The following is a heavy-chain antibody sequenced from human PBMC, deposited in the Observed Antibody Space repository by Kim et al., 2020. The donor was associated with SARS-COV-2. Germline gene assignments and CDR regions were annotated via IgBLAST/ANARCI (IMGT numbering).Heavy chain of an antibody. Sequence: SETLSLTCAVYGGSFSGYYWSWIRQPPGKGLEWIGEISHSGSTNYNPSLKSRVTISVDTSKNQFSLKLSSVTAADTAVYYCARTGWGSGRHTRTYWYFDLWGRGTLVTVSS. CDR3: ARTGWGSGRHTRTYWYFDL. CDR2: ISHSGST. V-gene: IGHV4-34*01. CDR1: GGSFSGYY. J-gene: IGHJ2*01. D-gene: IGHD3-10*01.